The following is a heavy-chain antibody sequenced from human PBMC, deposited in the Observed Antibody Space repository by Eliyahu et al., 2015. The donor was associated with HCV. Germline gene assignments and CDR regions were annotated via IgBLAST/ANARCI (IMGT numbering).Heavy chain of an antibody. J-gene: IGHJ4*02. Sequence: EVQLVESGGGVVRPGGSLXLXCAAXGXTXXGYGMSWVRQAPGKGLEWVSGINWNGGSTGYADSVKGRFTISRDNAKNSLYLQMNSLRAEDTALYYCARDIVGATTGVHFDYWGQGTLVTVSS. CDR3: ARDIVGATTGVHFDY. V-gene: IGHV3-20*04. CDR2: INWNGGST. D-gene: IGHD1-26*01. CDR1: GXTXXGYG.